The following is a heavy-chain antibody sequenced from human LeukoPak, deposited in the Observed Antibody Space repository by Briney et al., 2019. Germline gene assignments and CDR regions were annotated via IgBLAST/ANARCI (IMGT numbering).Heavy chain of an antibody. CDR3: ASGAPYYYDSSGSLDY. J-gene: IGHJ4*02. CDR1: GFTFSSYW. V-gene: IGHV3-74*01. D-gene: IGHD3-22*01. CDR2: INSDGSST. Sequence: GGSLRLSCAASGFTFSSYWMHWVRQAPGKGLVWVSRINSDGSSTSYADSVKGRFTISRDNAKNTLYLQMNSLRAEDTAVYYCASGAPYYYDSSGSLDYWGQGTLVTVSS.